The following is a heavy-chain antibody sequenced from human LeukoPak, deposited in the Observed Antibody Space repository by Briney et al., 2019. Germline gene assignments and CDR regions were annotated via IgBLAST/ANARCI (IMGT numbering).Heavy chain of an antibody. CDR3: AKESTHYGGGYFDY. Sequence: GGSLRLSCAASGFTFSSYGMHWVRQAPGKGLEWVAFIRYDGSNKYYAGSVKGRFIISRDNSKNTLYLQMNSLRAEDTAVYYCAKESTHYGGGYFDYWGQGTLVTVSS. J-gene: IGHJ4*02. V-gene: IGHV3-30*02. CDR1: GFTFSSYG. D-gene: IGHD4-17*01. CDR2: IRYDGSNK.